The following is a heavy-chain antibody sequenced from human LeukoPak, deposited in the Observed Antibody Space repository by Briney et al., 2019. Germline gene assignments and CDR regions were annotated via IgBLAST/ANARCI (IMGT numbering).Heavy chain of an antibody. CDR1: GYIFTSYD. CDR3: ARRSASGSGSYYVDY. D-gene: IGHD3-10*01. J-gene: IGHJ4*02. CDR2: MNPNSGNT. V-gene: IGHV1-8*03. Sequence: ASVKVSCKASGYIFTSYDINWVRQATGQGLEWMGWMNPNSGNTGFAQKFQGRVTITRNTSITTTYMALSSLRSEDTAVYYCARRSASGSGSYYVDYWGQGTLVTVSS.